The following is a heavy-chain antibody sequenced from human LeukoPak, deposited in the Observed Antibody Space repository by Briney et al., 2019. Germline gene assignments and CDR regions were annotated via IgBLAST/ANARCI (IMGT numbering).Heavy chain of an antibody. J-gene: IGHJ4*02. Sequence: GGSLRLSCAASGFSFSNAWMTWVRQAPGKGLEWVGRIKGKTDGGTTDDAAPVKGRFTISRDDSKNTLYLQMNSLKTEDTAVYYCTTDDPRWSYWGQGTLVTVSS. CDR3: TTDDPRWSY. CDR1: GFSFSNAW. D-gene: IGHD4-23*01. CDR2: IKGKTDGGTT. V-gene: IGHV3-15*01.